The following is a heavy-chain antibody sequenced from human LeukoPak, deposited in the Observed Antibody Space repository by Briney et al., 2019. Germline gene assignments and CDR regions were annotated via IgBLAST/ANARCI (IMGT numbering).Heavy chain of an antibody. V-gene: IGHV3-74*01. Sequence: GGSLRLSCAASGFTFTGNSMHWVRQGPGKGLVWDARIHRDGGMTRYADSVEGRFTISRDNAKNTLYLQMNSLRAEDTAIYYCVRETGTIGYYMDVWGKGTTVTVSS. CDR2: IHRDGGMT. D-gene: IGHD2-15*01. J-gene: IGHJ6*03. CDR1: GFTFTGNS. CDR3: VRETGTIGYYMDV.